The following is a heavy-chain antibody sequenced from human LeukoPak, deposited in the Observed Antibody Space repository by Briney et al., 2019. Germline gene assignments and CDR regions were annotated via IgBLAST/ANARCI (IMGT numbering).Heavy chain of an antibody. V-gene: IGHV4-59*01. J-gene: IGHJ3*02. Sequence: SETLSLTCSVSWGYYYWSWIRQPPGKGLEWIGYIYHTGVTNYNPSLRSRVTISLDTSRNQLSLNLTSVTAADTAIYYCTRETSLYGAFEMWGQGTTVTVSS. CDR2: IYHTGVT. D-gene: IGHD2/OR15-2a*01. CDR1: WGYYY. CDR3: TRETSLYGAFEM.